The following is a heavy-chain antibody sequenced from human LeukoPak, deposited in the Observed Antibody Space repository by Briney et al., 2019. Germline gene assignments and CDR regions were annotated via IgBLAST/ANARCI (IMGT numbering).Heavy chain of an antibody. D-gene: IGHD2-21*01. V-gene: IGHV3-7*01. J-gene: IGHJ4*02. Sequence: PGGSLRLSCAASGFTFSSYWMNWVRQAPGKGLEWVANIKQDGSESHFVDSVKGRFTISRDNAKNSLYMQMNSLRVEDTAVYYCARNWSPYGYWGQGTLVTVSS. CDR2: IKQDGSES. CDR3: ARNWSPYGY. CDR1: GFTFSSYW.